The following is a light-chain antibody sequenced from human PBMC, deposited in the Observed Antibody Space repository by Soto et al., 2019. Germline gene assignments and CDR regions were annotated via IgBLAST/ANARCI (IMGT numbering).Light chain of an antibody. CDR1: QSFRGL. V-gene: IGKV3-20*01. CDR3: QQYGSSPLT. Sequence: EVVLTQSPVTLSLSPGERATLSCRASQSFRGLLAWYQQKPGLAPGLLIYGASSRATGIPDRFGGSGSGTDFTLTINRLEPEDFAVYYCQQYGSSPLTFGGGTKV. J-gene: IGKJ4*01. CDR2: GAS.